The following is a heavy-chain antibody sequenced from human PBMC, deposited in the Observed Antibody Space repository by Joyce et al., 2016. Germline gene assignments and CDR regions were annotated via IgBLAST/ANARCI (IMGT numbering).Heavy chain of an antibody. J-gene: IGHJ3*02. Sequence: EVQLVESGGGLVQPGGSLRLSCAASGFTFSRYWMSWVRQGPGKGLEWVANIKQDVSEKYYVDSVKGRFTISRDNAKNSLYLQMNSLRAEDTAVYYCAREMASITGPDAFDIWGQGTMVTVSS. V-gene: IGHV3-7*04. CDR1: GFTFSRYW. CDR2: IKQDVSEK. CDR3: AREMASITGPDAFDI. D-gene: IGHD5-12*01.